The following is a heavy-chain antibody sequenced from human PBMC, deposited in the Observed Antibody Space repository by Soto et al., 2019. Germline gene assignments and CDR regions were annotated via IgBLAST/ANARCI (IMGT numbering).Heavy chain of an antibody. CDR3: AIGNPDWFDP. CDR2: IYRGGIT. V-gene: IGHV4-38-2*01. Sequence: SETLSLTCAVSGYSISSGLYWGWIRQPPGKGLEWIGTIYRGGITYYNPSLKSRVTISIDTSKNHFSLRLSSVTATDTAVYFCAIGNPDWFDPWGQGTLVTVSS. J-gene: IGHJ5*02. D-gene: IGHD1-1*01. CDR1: GYSISSGLY.